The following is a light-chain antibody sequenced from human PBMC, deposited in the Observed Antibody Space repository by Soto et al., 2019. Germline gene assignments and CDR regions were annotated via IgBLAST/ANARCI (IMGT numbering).Light chain of an antibody. V-gene: IGLV2-8*01. CDR3: CSYTASTIYV. CDR1: TSDVGGYNY. CDR2: EVN. J-gene: IGLJ1*01. Sequence: QSALTQPPSASGSPGQSVTISCTGTTSDVGGYNYASWYQQHPGQAPKVIIYEVNKRPSGVPDRFSGSKSGNTASLTVSGLQPDDEADYFCCSYTASTIYVFGTGTKVTVL.